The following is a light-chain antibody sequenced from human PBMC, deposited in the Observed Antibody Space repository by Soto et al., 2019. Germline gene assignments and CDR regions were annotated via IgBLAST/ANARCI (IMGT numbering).Light chain of an antibody. V-gene: IGKV3-20*01. CDR1: QSVSSSY. CDR3: QQYGSSPLT. CDR2: GAS. Sequence: IVLTQSPGTLSLSPGERATLSCRASQSVSSSYLAWYQQKSGQAPRLLIYGASSRATGIPDRFSGSGSGTDFTLTISRLEPEDFAVYYCQQYGSSPLTFGQGTKVEIK. J-gene: IGKJ1*01.